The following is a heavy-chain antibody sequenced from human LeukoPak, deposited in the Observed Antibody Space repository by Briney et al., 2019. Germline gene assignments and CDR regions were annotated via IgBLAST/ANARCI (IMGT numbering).Heavy chain of an antibody. CDR3: ARAPAVVPAANVDY. Sequence: ASVKVSCKASDYTFTSYGISWVRQAPGQGLEWMGWISAYNGNTNCAQKLQGRVSMTTDTSTSTAYMELRSLRSDDTAVYYCARAPAVVPAANVDYWGQGTLVTVSS. J-gene: IGHJ4*02. D-gene: IGHD2-2*01. CDR1: DYTFTSYG. CDR2: ISAYNGNT. V-gene: IGHV1-18*01.